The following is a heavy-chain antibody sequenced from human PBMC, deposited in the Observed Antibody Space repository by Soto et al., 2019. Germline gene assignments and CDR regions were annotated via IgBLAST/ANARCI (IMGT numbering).Heavy chain of an antibody. CDR3: ARGGHVVVVTAAFDY. CDR2: INPSGGHT. V-gene: IGHV1-46*01. Sequence: QVQLMQSGAEVKKPGASVKVSCKASGNTFTNYYIHWVRQAPGQGLEWMGTINPSGGHTTYAQKFLGRVIMTEDTTTSTLYMERTSLRSEDTAVYYCARGGHVVVVTAAFDYWSQGTLVTVSS. D-gene: IGHD2-21*02. CDR1: GNTFTNYY. J-gene: IGHJ4*02.